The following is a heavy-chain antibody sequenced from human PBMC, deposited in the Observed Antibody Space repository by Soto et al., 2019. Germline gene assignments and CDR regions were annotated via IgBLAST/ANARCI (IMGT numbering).Heavy chain of an antibody. CDR3: AKSFCSSSSCFFLWVDP. CDR1: GFDFSNYA. Sequence: EVQLLESGGGLVQPGGSLRLSCAASGFDFSNYAMSWVSQAPGKGLECISLISGTGVPTLYAESVKGRFSVSRDNSKDTLFLEMNNLRVDATAMYYCAKSFCSSSSCFFLWVDPWGPGTLVTVSS. J-gene: IGHJ5*02. D-gene: IGHD2-2*01. CDR2: ISGTGVPT. V-gene: IGHV3-23*01.